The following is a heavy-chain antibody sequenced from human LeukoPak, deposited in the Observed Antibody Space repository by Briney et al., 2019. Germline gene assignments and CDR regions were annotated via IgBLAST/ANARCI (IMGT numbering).Heavy chain of an antibody. V-gene: IGHV3-7*03. CDR1: AFIFSGHW. CDR3: ARDSRAYDFWSGYYSYAFDI. CDR2: IKEDGSER. Sequence: GGSLRLSCEGSAFIFSGHWMNWVRQTPGKGLEWVASIKEDGSERQYVDSVKGRFTISRDNSKNTLYLQMNSLRAEDTAVYYCARDSRAYDFWSGYYSYAFDIWGQGTMVTVSS. D-gene: IGHD3-3*01. J-gene: IGHJ3*02.